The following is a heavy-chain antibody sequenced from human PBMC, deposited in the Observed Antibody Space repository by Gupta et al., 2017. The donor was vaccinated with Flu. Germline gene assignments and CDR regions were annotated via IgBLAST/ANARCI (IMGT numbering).Heavy chain of an antibody. CDR1: GFTFSDYY. CDR3: ARDLGGSYYPSWYFDY. V-gene: IGHV3-11*05. CDR2: ISSSSSYT. D-gene: IGHD1-26*01. Sequence: QVQLVESGGGLVKPGGSLRLSCAASGFTFSDYYMSWIRQAPGKGLEWVSYISSSSSYTNYADSVKGRFTISRDNAKNSLYLQMNSLRAEDTAVYYCARDLGGSYYPSWYFDYWGQGTLDTVSS. J-gene: IGHJ4*02.